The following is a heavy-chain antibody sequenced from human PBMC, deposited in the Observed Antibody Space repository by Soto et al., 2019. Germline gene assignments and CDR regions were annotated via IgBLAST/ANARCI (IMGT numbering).Heavy chain of an antibody. CDR3: ARDRVVPAAKFYYYYGMDV. Sequence: ASVKDSCKASGYTFTSYGIGWVRQAPGQGLEWMGWISAYNGNTNYAQKLQGRVTMTTDTSTSTAYMELRSLRSDDTAVYYCARDRVVPAAKFYYYYGMDVWGQGTTVTVSS. CDR1: GYTFTSYG. D-gene: IGHD2-2*01. J-gene: IGHJ6*02. CDR2: ISAYNGNT. V-gene: IGHV1-18*01.